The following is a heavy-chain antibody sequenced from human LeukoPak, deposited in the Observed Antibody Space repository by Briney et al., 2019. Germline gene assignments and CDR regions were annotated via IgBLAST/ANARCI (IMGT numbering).Heavy chain of an antibody. CDR2: IYYSGST. CDR1: GGSISSRSYY. D-gene: IGHD1-14*01. Sequence: SETQSLTCTVSGGSISSRSYYWGWIRQPPGKGLEWIGSIYYSGSTYYNPSLKSRVTISVDTSKNQFSLKLSSVTAADTAVYYCARVPTGWFDPWGQGTLVTVSS. CDR3: ARVPTGWFDP. J-gene: IGHJ5*02. V-gene: IGHV4-39*07.